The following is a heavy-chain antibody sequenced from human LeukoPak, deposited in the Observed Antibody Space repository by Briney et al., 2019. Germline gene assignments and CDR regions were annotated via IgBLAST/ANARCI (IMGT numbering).Heavy chain of an antibody. Sequence: GGSLRLSCAASGFTFSNYGVHWVRQAPGKGLEWVAIIWSDGSNKYYADSVKGRFTISRDNSKNTLYLQMNSLRAEDTAVYYCASRDGKYDYWGQGTLVTVSS. CDR2: IWSDGSNK. J-gene: IGHJ4*02. D-gene: IGHD1-26*01. V-gene: IGHV3-33*01. CDR1: GFTFSNYG. CDR3: ASRDGKYDY.